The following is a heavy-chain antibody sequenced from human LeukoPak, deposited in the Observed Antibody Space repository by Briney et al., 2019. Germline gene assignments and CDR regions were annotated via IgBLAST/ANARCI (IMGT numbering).Heavy chain of an antibody. CDR2: ISYDGSNK. D-gene: IGHD3-22*01. J-gene: IGHJ3*02. CDR3: ASFYDSKAFDI. CDR1: GFTFSSYA. V-gene: IGHV3-30-3*01. Sequence: GGSLRLSCAVSGFTFSSYAMHWVRQAPGKGLEWVAVISYDGSNKYYADSVKGRFTISRDNSKNTLYLQMNSLRAEDTAVYYCASFYDSKAFDIWGQGTMVTVSS.